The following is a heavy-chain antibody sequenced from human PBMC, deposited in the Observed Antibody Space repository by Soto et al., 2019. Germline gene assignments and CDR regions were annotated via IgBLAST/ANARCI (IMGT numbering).Heavy chain of an antibody. D-gene: IGHD3-3*01. Sequence: EVQLVESGGGLVQPGGSLRLSCAASGFTFSSYWMSWVRQAPGKGLEWVANIKQDGSEKFYVDSVKGRFTISRDNAKNSLYLQMNSLRAEDTAVYYCFIRTSGYYNDVFDMWGQGTMVTVSS. V-gene: IGHV3-7*03. CDR2: IKQDGSEK. CDR3: FIRTSGYYNDVFDM. J-gene: IGHJ3*02. CDR1: GFTFSSYW.